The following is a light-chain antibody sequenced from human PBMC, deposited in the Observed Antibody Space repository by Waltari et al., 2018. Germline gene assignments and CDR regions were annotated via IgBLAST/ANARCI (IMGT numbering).Light chain of an antibody. Sequence: QSVLTQPPSASGTPGQRVTISCSGSRSNIGSNYVYWYQQVPGTAPKLLIFRNNERPPGVPDRFSGSKSGTSASLAISGLRSEDEVDYYCAAWDDSLSGRVFGGGTKVTVL. CDR3: AAWDDSLSGRV. CDR2: RNN. CDR1: RSNIGSNY. J-gene: IGLJ3*02. V-gene: IGLV1-47*01.